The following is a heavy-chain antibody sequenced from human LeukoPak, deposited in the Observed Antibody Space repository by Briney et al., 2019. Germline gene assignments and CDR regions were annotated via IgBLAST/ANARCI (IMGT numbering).Heavy chain of an antibody. J-gene: IGHJ3*02. V-gene: IGHV3-21*01. CDR1: GFTFSTYS. CDR2: ISTSSSYI. CDR3: ARDGGWTPYAFDI. Sequence: GGSLRLSCAASGFTFSTYSMNWVRQAPGKGLEWVSSISTSSSYIYYADSVKGRFTISRDNAKNSLYLQMNSPRAEDTAVYYCARDGGWTPYAFDIWGQGTMVTVSS. D-gene: IGHD2-15*01.